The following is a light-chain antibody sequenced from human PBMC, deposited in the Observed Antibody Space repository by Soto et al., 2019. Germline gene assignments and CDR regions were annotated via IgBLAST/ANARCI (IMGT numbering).Light chain of an antibody. CDR1: QSVRSN. CDR2: GAS. V-gene: IGKV3-15*01. CDR3: QHYNSYSEA. J-gene: IGKJ1*01. Sequence: EIVMTQSPATLFVCPGERATLSCRASQSVRSNLAWYQQKPGQAPRLLIYGASTRATDIPARFSGSGSGTDFTLTISNLQSEDFATYYCQHYNSYSEAFGQGTKVDIK.